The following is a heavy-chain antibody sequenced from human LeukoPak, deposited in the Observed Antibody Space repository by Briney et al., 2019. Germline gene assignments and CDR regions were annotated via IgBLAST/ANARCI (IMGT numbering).Heavy chain of an antibody. CDR2: ISRDSSDR. CDR1: GFIFNTYS. D-gene: IGHD3-9*01. CDR3: ARYVVRYFGRALSYYYGMDV. V-gene: IGHV3-21*01. J-gene: IGHJ6*02. Sequence: GGSLRLSCAASGFIFNTYSMNWVRQAPGKGLEWVSYISRDSSDRYYADSVKGRFTISRDNAKNSLYLQMNTLRAEDTAVYYCARYVVRYFGRALSYYYGMDVWGQGTTVTVSS.